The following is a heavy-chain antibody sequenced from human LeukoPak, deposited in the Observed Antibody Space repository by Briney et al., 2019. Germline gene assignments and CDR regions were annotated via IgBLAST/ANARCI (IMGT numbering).Heavy chain of an antibody. Sequence: PGESLRLSCAASGFTFSDYYMSWLRQAPGKGLEWVSYISSSSSYTNYADSVKGRFTISRDNAKNSLYLQMNSLRAEDTAVYYCASSDTAMVYFDYWGQGTLVTVSS. V-gene: IGHV3-11*03. D-gene: IGHD5-18*01. CDR2: ISSSSSYT. J-gene: IGHJ4*02. CDR3: ASSDTAMVYFDY. CDR1: GFTFSDYY.